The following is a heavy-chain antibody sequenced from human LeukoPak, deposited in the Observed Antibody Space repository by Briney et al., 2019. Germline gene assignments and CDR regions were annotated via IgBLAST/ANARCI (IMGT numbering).Heavy chain of an antibody. CDR3: ARHFGRGVNWNYGY. CDR1: GGSIRGSSYY. Sequence: SETLSLTCSVSGGSIRGSSYYWGWIRQPPGKGLEWIGSIYYSGSTYYNPSLESRVTISVDTSKNQFSLRLRSVTAADTAVYYCARHFGRGVNWNYGYWGQGTLVTVSS. J-gene: IGHJ4*02. V-gene: IGHV4-39*01. D-gene: IGHD1-7*01. CDR2: IYYSGST.